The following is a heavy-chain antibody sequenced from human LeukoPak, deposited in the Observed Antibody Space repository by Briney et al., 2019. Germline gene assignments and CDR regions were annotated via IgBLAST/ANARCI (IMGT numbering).Heavy chain of an antibody. CDR3: ARDLAPTYDSSGYGWFDP. V-gene: IGHV3-48*04. Sequence: GGSLRLSCAASGFTFSRYSMNWVRQAPGKGLEWVSYISSSSSTIHYADSVKGRFTISRDNAKNSLYLQMNSLRAEDTAVYYCARDLAPTYDSSGYGWFDPWGQGTLVAVSS. J-gene: IGHJ5*02. CDR2: ISSSSSTI. D-gene: IGHD3-22*01. CDR1: GFTFSRYS.